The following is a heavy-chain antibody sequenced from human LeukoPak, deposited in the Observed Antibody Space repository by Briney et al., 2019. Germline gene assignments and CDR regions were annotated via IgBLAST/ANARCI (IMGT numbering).Heavy chain of an antibody. CDR2: IYYSGST. D-gene: IGHD7-27*01. Sequence: SETLSLTCTVSGGSISSSSYYWGWIRQPPGMGLEWIGSIYYSGSTYYNPSLKSRVTISVDTSKNQFSLKLSSVTAADTAVYYCAIPTGDPRGYFDYWGQGTLVTVSS. J-gene: IGHJ4*02. CDR3: AIPTGDPRGYFDY. V-gene: IGHV4-39*01. CDR1: GGSISSSSYY.